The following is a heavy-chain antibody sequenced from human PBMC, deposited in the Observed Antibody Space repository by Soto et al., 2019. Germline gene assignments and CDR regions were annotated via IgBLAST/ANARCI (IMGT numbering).Heavy chain of an antibody. CDR3: ARSFFP. CDR1: GGSISRYR. V-gene: IGHV4-59*01. Sequence: QVQLQESGPGLVKPSETLSLTCVVSGGSISRYRWSWIRQPPGTGLEWIGYSFYNGTTSYNSSLKSRVTISVDLSKNHLSLTLASVTAAHTAVYYCARSFFPWGQGTLVVVSS. J-gene: IGHJ5*02. CDR2: SFYNGTT.